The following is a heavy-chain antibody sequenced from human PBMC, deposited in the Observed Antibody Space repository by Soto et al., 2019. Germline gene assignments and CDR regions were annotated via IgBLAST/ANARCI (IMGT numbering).Heavy chain of an antibody. CDR1: GGSLSSSNW. CDR2: IYHSGST. CDR3: ASVRGGYYYAMDG. V-gene: IGHV4-4*02. D-gene: IGHD3-10*02. Sequence: SETLSLTCAVSGGSLSSSNWWSWVRQPPGKGLEWIGEIYHSGSTNYNPSLKSRVTISVDKSKNQFSLKLSSVTAADTAVYYCASVRGGYYYAMDGWGQGSTVTVSS. J-gene: IGHJ6*02.